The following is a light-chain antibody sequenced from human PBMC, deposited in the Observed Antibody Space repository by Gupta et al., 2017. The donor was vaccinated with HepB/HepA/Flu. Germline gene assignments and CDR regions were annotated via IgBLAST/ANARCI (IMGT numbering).Light chain of an antibody. CDR2: DAS. J-gene: IGKJ2*01. CDR1: QSVANY. CDR3: LQRSNWHT. V-gene: IGKV3-11*01. Sequence: EIVLTQSPATLSLSPGERATLSCRASQSVANYIAWYQQKPGQAPRLLIYDASNRATGIPDRFSGSGSGTDFTLTSSSREPEDFALYYWLQRSNWHTFGQGTKLEIK.